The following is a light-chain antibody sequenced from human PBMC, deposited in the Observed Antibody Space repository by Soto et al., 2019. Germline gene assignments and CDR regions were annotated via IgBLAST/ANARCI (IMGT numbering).Light chain of an antibody. CDR3: QQYHNWPPQYT. CDR1: QTVASN. Sequence: EIVMTQSPASLSVSPGDGASLSCSASQTVASNVAWYQQKPGQGPRLLIHGASTRAAGVPARFSGSGSGTDLTLTIRIRQAEDFAVYYCQQYHNWPPQYTFGQGTKLQIK. V-gene: IGKV3-15*01. CDR2: GAS. J-gene: IGKJ2*01.